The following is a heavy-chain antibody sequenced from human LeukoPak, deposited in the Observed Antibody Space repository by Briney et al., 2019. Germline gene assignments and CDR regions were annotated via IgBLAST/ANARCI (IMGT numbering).Heavy chain of an antibody. D-gene: IGHD3-3*01. CDR3: ARDRPRTIFGVVKGYYFDY. CDR1: GYTFTGYY. CDR2: INPNSGGT. V-gene: IGHV1-2*02. Sequence: GASVKVSCKASGYTFTGYYMHWVRQAPGQGLEWMGWINPNSGGTNYAQKFQGRVTMTRDTSISTAYMELSRLRSDDTAVYYCARDRPRTIFGVVKGYYFDYWGQGTLVTVSS. J-gene: IGHJ4*02.